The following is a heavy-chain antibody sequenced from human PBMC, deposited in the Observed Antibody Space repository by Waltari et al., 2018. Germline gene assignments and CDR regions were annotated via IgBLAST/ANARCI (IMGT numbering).Heavy chain of an antibody. V-gene: IGHV3-48*03. D-gene: IGHD3-16*01. Sequence: EVQLVESGGGLVQPGGSLRLSCVASGFTFRSYEVNWFRQAPGKGLEWISHISTSDSSIFYADSVKGRFTISRDNAKNSLYLQMNSLRGEDTAVYYCARVGGNYYYYMDVWGTGTTVTVSS. CDR1: GFTFRSYE. J-gene: IGHJ6*03. CDR3: ARVGGNYYYYMDV. CDR2: ISTSDSSI.